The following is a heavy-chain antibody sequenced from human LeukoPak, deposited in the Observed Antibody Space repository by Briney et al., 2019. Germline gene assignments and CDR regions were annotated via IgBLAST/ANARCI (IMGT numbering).Heavy chain of an antibody. D-gene: IGHD6-13*01. V-gene: IGHV1-18*01. CDR3: ARDLGDLTQQLVRNYYYYGMDV. CDR1: GYTFTSYG. J-gene: IGHJ6*02. CDR2: ISAYNGNT. Sequence: GASVKVSCKASGYTFTSYGISWVRQAPGQGLEWMGWISAYNGNTNYAQKLQGRVTMTTDTSTSTAYMELRSLRSDDTAVYYCARDLGDLTQQLVRNYYYYGMDVWGQGTTVTVSS.